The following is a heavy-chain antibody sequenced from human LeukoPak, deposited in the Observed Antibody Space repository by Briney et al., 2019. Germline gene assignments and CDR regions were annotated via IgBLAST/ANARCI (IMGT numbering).Heavy chain of an antibody. CDR3: ARELSMVGGVPGGGFQH. D-gene: IGHD3-10*01. J-gene: IGHJ1*01. CDR2: INPNSGGT. V-gene: IGHV1-2*02. CDR1: EYTLSGHY. Sequence: ASVKVSCKASEYTLSGHYMHWVRQAPGQGLEWMGWINPNSGGTIYVQNFQGRVTMTRDTSGTTVYMDLSSLRSDDTAVYYCARELSMVGGVPGGGFQHWGQGTLVTVSS.